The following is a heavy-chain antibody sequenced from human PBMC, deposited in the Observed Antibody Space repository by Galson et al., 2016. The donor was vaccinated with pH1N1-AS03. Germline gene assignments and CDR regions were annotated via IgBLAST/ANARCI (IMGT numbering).Heavy chain of an antibody. CDR2: VSHDGNT. D-gene: IGHD2-21*01. Sequence: SETLSLTCSVSGGSITTDYWNWIRQPPGKGLEWIGYVSHDGNTNYNPSLYSRVTMSVDTSKNQFSLRVNPVTVADTAVYYCAAPGGGSYSYWGQGKLVTVSS. CDR3: AAPGGGSYSY. CDR1: GGSITTDY. V-gene: IGHV4-59*08. J-gene: IGHJ4*02.